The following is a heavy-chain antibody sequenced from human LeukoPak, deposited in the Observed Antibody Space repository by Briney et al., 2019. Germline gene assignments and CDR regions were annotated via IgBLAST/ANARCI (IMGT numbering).Heavy chain of an antibody. Sequence: GGSLRLSCAASGFTFSSYEMNWVRQAPGKGLEWVSYISSSGSTIYYADSVKGRFTISRDNAKNSLYLQMNSLRAEDTAVYYCAREEDTAPYYYYGMDVWGKGTTVTVSS. V-gene: IGHV3-48*03. CDR2: ISSSGSTI. CDR1: GFTFSSYE. CDR3: AREEDTAPYYYYGMDV. J-gene: IGHJ6*04. D-gene: IGHD5-18*01.